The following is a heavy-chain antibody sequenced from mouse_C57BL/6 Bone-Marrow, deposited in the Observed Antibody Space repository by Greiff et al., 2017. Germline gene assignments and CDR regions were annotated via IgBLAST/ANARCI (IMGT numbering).Heavy chain of an antibody. D-gene: IGHD2-14*01. CDR1: GYTFTSYG. V-gene: IGHV1-81*01. CDR3: ARSKVHYYAMDY. Sequence: QVQLKESGAELARPGASVKLSCKASGYTFTSYGISWVKPRTGQGLEWIGEIYPRSGNTYYNEKFKGKATLTADKSACTAYMKLRSLTTEDSAVYFWARSKVHYYAMDYWGQGTSVTVSS. CDR2: IYPRSGNT. J-gene: IGHJ4*01.